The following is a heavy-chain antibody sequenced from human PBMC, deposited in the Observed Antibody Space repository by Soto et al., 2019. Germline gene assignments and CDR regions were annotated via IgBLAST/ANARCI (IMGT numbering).Heavy chain of an antibody. CDR2: ISYDGSNK. V-gene: IGHV3-30*18. J-gene: IGHJ6*02. Sequence: GGSLRLSCAASGFTFSSYGMHWVRQAPGKGLEWVAVISYDGSNKYYADSVKGRFTISRGNSKNTLYLQMNSLRAEDTAVYYCAKDDIVVVPAAINGGMDVWGQGTTVTVSS. CDR3: AKDDIVVVPAAINGGMDV. D-gene: IGHD2-2*01. CDR1: GFTFSSYG.